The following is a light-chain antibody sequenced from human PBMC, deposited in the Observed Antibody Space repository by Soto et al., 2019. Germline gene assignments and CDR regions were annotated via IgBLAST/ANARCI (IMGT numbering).Light chain of an antibody. V-gene: IGKV1-5*03. CDR3: QHYNSYSEA. J-gene: IGKJ1*01. Sequence: DIQMTQSPSTPSGSVGDRVTITCLASQTISSWLAWYQQKPGKAPKLLIYKASTLKSGVPSRFSGSGSRTEFTLTISSLQPDDFATYYCQHYNSYSEAFGQGTKVDIK. CDR2: KAS. CDR1: QTISSW.